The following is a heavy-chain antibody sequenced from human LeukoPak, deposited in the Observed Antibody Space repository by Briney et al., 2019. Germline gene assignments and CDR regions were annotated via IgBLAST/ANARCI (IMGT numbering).Heavy chain of an antibody. CDR2: ISGSGGST. J-gene: IGHJ4*02. D-gene: IGHD4-17*01. Sequence: GGSLRLSCAASGFTFSSYAMSWVRQAPGKGLEWVSAISGSGGSTYYADSVKGRFTISRDNSKSTLYLQMNSLRAEDTAVYYCAKDLFDYGDYGLYFDYWGQGTLVTVSS. CDR1: GFTFSSYA. CDR3: AKDLFDYGDYGLYFDY. V-gene: IGHV3-23*01.